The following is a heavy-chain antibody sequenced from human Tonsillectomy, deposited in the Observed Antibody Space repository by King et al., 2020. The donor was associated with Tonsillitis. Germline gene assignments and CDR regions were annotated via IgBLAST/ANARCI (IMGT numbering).Heavy chain of an antibody. V-gene: IGHV5-10-1*03. J-gene: IGHJ3*02. Sequence: VQLVESGAEVKKPGESLRISCTGSGYSFTHYWISWVRQMPGKGLEWMGRIDPSDSYTNYSPSFQGLVTFSADKSISTAYLQWSSLKASDTAMYYCARHGDYCSAIGDAFDIWGQGTMVTVSS. D-gene: IGHD4-17*01. CDR3: ARHGDYCSAIGDAFDI. CDR1: GYSFTHYW. CDR2: IDPSDSYT.